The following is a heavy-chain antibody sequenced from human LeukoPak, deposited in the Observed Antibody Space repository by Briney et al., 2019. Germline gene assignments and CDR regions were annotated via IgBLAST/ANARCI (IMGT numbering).Heavy chain of an antibody. D-gene: IGHD1-26*01. Sequence: SETLSLTCTVSGGSISSGGYYWSWIRQHPGKGLEWIGYIYYSGSTNYNPSLKSRVTISLDTSKNQFSLKLSSVTAADTAVYYCARVESFKWFDPWGQGTLVTVSS. CDR1: GGSISSGGYY. CDR3: ARVESFKWFDP. CDR2: IYYSGST. V-gene: IGHV4-61*08. J-gene: IGHJ5*02.